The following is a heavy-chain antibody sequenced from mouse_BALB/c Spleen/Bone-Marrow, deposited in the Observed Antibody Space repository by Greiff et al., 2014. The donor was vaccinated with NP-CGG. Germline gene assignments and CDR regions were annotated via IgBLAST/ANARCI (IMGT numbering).Heavy chain of an antibody. Sequence: QVQLQQSGPELVKPGASVKMSCKASGYTFTDYIISWVKQRVGQGLEWIGEIYPGTGSTYYNEKFKGEATLTADKSSNIAYMQLSSLTSEDSAVYFCARRKNVWFAYWGLGTLVTVSA. CDR3: ARRKNVWFAY. J-gene: IGHJ3*01. V-gene: IGHV1-77*01. CDR2: IYPGTGST. CDR1: GYTFTDYI.